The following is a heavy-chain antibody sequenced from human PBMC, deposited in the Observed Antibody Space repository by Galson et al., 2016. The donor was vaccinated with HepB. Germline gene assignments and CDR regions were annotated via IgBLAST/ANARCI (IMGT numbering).Heavy chain of an antibody. V-gene: IGHV3-30*03. D-gene: IGHD5-18*01. CDR2: ISYDGYNE. CDR1: GFPFRNFG. CDR3: ARDPRAYSYGDHYFDY. Sequence: SLRLSCAASGFPFRNFGIHWVRQAPGKGLEWVAVISYDGYNEYYADFVKGRFTISRDISKNTLYLQMNSLKTEDTAVDFCARDPRAYSYGDHYFDYWGQGTLVTVPS. J-gene: IGHJ4*02.